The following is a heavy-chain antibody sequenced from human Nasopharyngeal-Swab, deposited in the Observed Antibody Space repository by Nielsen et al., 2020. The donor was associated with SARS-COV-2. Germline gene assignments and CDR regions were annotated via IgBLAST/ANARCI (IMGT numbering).Heavy chain of an antibody. CDR3: AKAPAAYYDILIGYHYYGMDV. V-gene: IGHV3-23*01. CDR2: ISGSGGST. D-gene: IGHD3-9*01. J-gene: IGHJ6*02. CDR1: GFTFSSYA. Sequence: GGSLRLSCAASGFTFSSYAMSWVRQAPGKGLEWVSAISGSGGSTYYADSVKGRFTISRDNSKNTLYLQMNSLRAEDTAVYYCAKAPAAYYDILIGYHYYGMDVWGQGTTVTVSS.